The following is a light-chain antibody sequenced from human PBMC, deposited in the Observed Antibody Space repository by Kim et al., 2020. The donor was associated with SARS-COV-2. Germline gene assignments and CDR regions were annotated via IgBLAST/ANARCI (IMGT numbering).Light chain of an antibody. V-gene: IGKV1-33*01. CDR1: QDTNNY. Sequence: ASIGNRVTNTCQASQDTNNYLNWYQQKPGKAPKLLIYDASNLKTGVPSRFSGSGSGTDFTFTISSLQPEDIATYYCQQYDNLPYTFGQGTKLEI. CDR2: DAS. J-gene: IGKJ2*01. CDR3: QQYDNLPYT.